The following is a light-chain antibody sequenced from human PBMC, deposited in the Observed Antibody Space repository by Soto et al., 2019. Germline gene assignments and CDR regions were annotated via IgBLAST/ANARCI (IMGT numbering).Light chain of an antibody. V-gene: IGKV1-33*01. CDR2: DAS. CDR1: QDISNY. CDR3: QQYDNLLT. Sequence: DLQMTQSPSSLSASVGDRVTITCQASQDISNYLNWYQQKPGKAPKLLIYDASNLETGVPSRFSGSGSGTDLTFTISSLQPEDIATYYCQQYDNLLTFGGGTRVGIK. J-gene: IGKJ4*01.